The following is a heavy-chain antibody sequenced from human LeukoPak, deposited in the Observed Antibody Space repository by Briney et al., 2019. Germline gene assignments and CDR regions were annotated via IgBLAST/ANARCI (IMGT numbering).Heavy chain of an antibody. CDR1: GFTFSSYG. Sequence: PGRSLRLSCAASGFTFSSYGMHWVRQAPGKGLEWVAVISYDGSNKYYADSVKGRFTISRDNSKHTLYLPLNRLRAEVTAVYYCAKDARTWIQLWLHYYYYGMDVWGQGTTVTVSS. CDR3: AKDARTWIQLWLHYYYYGMDV. V-gene: IGHV3-30*18. J-gene: IGHJ6*02. CDR2: ISYDGSNK. D-gene: IGHD5-18*01.